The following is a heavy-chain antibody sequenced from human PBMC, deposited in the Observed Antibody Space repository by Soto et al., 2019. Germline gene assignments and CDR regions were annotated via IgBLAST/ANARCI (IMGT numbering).Heavy chain of an antibody. V-gene: IGHV3-23*01. J-gene: IGHJ4*02. CDR1: GFSFGSYA. Sequence: GGSLRLSCAASGFSFGSYALSWVRQAPGKGLEWVSTVSGSDGKTFYADSVKGRFSISRDTSQSTLYLQMNSLRADDTAIYYCARWSYLDYWGQGTRVTVSS. CDR3: ARWSYLDY. D-gene: IGHD3-3*01. CDR2: VSGSDGKT.